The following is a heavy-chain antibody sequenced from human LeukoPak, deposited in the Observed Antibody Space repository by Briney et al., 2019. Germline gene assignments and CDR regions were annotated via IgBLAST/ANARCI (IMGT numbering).Heavy chain of an antibody. CDR1: GFTFSSYG. D-gene: IGHD6-13*01. Sequence: GRSLRLSCAASGFTFSSYGMHWVRQAPGKGLEWVAVIWYDGSNKYYADSVKGRFTISRDNSKNTLYLQMNSLRAEDTAVYYCARAWVDSSSWYFKDHDAFDIWGQGTMVTVSS. CDR2: IWYDGSNK. CDR3: ARAWVDSSSWYFKDHDAFDI. V-gene: IGHV3-33*01. J-gene: IGHJ3*02.